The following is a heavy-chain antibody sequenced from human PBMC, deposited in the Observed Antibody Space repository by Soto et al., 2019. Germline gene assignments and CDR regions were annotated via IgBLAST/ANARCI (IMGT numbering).Heavy chain of an antibody. CDR2: IIPIFGTA. CDR1: GGTFSSYA. Sequence: QVQLVQSGAEVKKPGSSVKVSCKASGGTFSSYAISWVRQAPGQGLEWMGGIIPIFGTANYAQKFQGRVTITADKSTSTAYMELSSLRSEDTAVYYCVRDRHDYGGILYYFDYWGQGTLVTVSS. J-gene: IGHJ4*02. CDR3: VRDRHDYGGILYYFDY. D-gene: IGHD4-17*01. V-gene: IGHV1-69*06.